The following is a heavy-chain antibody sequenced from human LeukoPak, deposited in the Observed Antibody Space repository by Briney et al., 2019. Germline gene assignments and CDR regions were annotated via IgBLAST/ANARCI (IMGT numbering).Heavy chain of an antibody. CDR3: ARETRLHSGSYSNDAFDI. V-gene: IGHV4-59*01. CDR1: GGSISSYY. CDR2: ISYSGTP. Sequence: SETLSLTCTVSGGSISSYYWSWIRQPPGKGLEWFGYISYSGTPDHNPPLKSRLTISLDTSKNQFSLRLSSVTAADTAVYYCARETRLHSGSYSNDAFDIWGQGTMVTVSS. J-gene: IGHJ3*02. D-gene: IGHD1-26*01.